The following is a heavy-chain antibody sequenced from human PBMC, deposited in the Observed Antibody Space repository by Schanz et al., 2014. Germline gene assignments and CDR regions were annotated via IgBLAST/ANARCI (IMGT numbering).Heavy chain of an antibody. CDR1: GFIFGSSV. CDR3: VSSGSYSSYAF. V-gene: IGHV3-23*01. CDR2: ISGRDGST. D-gene: IGHD3-10*01. J-gene: IGHJ4*02. Sequence: EVQLLESGGGLIQPGGSLRLSCAASGFIFGSSVMTWVRQAPGMGLEWVSAISGRDGSTYYADSVRGRFTISRDNAKNSLYLQMNSLRAEDTAVYHCVSSGSYSSYAFWGQGTLXTVSS.